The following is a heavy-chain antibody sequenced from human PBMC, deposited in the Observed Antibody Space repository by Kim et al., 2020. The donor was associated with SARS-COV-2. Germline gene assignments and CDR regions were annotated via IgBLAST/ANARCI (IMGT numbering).Heavy chain of an antibody. CDR3: ARGQSLDS. CDR1: GGSIRSGGKF. V-gene: IGHV4-31*03. CDR2: ISYSGNS. J-gene: IGHJ4*02. Sequence: SETLSLTCSVSGGSIRSGGKFWTWIRQHPAKGLEWIGYISYSGNSHSSPSLRSRVSISLQTSENQFSLELTSVTAAATAVYYCARGQSLDSWGPGILVTV.